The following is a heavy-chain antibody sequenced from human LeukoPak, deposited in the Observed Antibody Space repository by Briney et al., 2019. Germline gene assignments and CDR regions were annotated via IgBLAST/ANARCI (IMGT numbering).Heavy chain of an antibody. CDR3: AKDPNGDYIGAFDS. J-gene: IGHJ3*02. CDR1: AFTLSTYA. V-gene: IGHV3-23*01. Sequence: GGSLRLSCVPSAFTLSTYAMTWVRQAPGRGLEWVSSITVSSGTTNYADSVKGRFTISRDNSKNTLYLQMNSLRVDDTAIYYCAKDPNGDYIGAFDSWGQGTLVTVSS. D-gene: IGHD2-8*01. CDR2: ITVSSGTT.